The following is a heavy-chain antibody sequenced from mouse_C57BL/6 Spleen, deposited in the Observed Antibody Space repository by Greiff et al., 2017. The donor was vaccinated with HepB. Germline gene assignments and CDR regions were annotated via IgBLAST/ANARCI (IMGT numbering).Heavy chain of an antibody. CDR1: GFSLTSYA. D-gene: IGHD2-4*01. V-gene: IGHV2-9-1*01. CDR3: ASKGATYEYAQSAY. J-gene: IGHJ3*01. CDR2: IWTGGGT. Sequence: VQLQESGPGLVAPSQSLFITCTVSGFSLTSYAISWVRPPPGKGLERPGVIWTGGGTNYNSALKYRLSISKDNFKSQGFLRMTSLQTDDTARYYCASKGATYEYAQSAYWGQGTLVTVSA.